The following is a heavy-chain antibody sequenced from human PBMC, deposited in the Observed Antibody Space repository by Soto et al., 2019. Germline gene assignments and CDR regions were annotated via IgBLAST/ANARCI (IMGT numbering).Heavy chain of an antibody. V-gene: IGHV4-30-4*08. CDR3: ARTDAYNSSVFDS. CDR2: IYHTGRT. Sequence: QVQLQEMGPGLVKPSQTLTITCTVSGGSVNSAYWSWIRQLPGKGLEWMGNIYHTGRTFYNPSVKTRVAISVDTSKPLFSLKMRSVTAADTAVYYCARTDAYNSSVFDSWGQGTVVTVSS. CDR1: GGSVNSAY. D-gene: IGHD6-6*01. J-gene: IGHJ4*02.